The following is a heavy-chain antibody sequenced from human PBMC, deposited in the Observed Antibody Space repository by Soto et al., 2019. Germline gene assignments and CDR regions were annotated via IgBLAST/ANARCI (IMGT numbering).Heavy chain of an antibody. CDR2: ISAYNGNT. CDR3: AISYSGYDPGAFDI. CDR1: GYTFTSYG. V-gene: IGHV1-18*01. J-gene: IGHJ3*02. D-gene: IGHD5-12*01. Sequence: ASVKVSCKASGYTFTSYGISWLLQAPGQGLEWMGWISAYNGNTNYAQKLQGRVTMTTDTSTSTAYMELRSLRSDDTAVYYCAISYSGYDPGAFDIWGQGTMVTVSS.